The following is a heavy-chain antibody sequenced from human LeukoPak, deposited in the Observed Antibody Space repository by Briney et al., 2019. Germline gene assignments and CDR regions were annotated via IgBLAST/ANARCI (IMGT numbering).Heavy chain of an antibody. J-gene: IGHJ4*02. CDR2: IYTSGST. Sequence: SETLSLICTVSGGSISSGSYYWSWIRQPAGKGLEWIGRIYTSGSTNYNPSLKSRVTISVDTSKNQFSLKLSSVTAADTAVYYCASNYYDSSGYYYGYWGQGTLVTVSS. CDR3: ASNYYDSSGYYYGY. V-gene: IGHV4-61*02. D-gene: IGHD3-22*01. CDR1: GGSISSGSYY.